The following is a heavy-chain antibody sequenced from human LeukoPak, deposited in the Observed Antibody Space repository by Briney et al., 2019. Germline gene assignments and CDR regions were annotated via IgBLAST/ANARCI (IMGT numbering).Heavy chain of an antibody. V-gene: IGHV3-23*01. Sequence: GGSLRLSCAASGFTFSSYAMSWVRQAPGKGLEWVSAISGSGGSTYYADSVKGRFTIPRDNSKNTLYLQMNSLRAEDTAVYYCAKDGGSGYFHGVFDYWGQGTLVTVSS. CDR1: GFTFSSYA. CDR3: AKDGGSGYFHGVFDY. CDR2: ISGSGGST. J-gene: IGHJ4*02. D-gene: IGHD3-22*01.